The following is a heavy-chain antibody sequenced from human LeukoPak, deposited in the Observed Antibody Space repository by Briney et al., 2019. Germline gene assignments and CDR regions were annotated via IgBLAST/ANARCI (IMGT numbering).Heavy chain of an antibody. CDR1: GXSISSYY. CDR3: ARQGEGSSSWYWVDY. D-gene: IGHD6-13*01. V-gene: IGHV4-59*08. Sequence: PSETLSLTCTVSGXSISSYYGSWIRQPPGKGLEWIGYIYYSGSTSYNPSLKSRVTISVDTSKNQFSLRLSSVTAADTAVYYCARQGEGSSSWYWVDYWGQGTLVTVSS. CDR2: IYYSGST. J-gene: IGHJ4*02.